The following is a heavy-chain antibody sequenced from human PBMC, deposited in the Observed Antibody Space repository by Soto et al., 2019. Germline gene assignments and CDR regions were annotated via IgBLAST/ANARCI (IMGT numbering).Heavy chain of an antibody. V-gene: IGHV4-59*01. CDR2: IYYSGST. Sequence: SETLSLTCTVSGGSISSYYWSWIRQPPGKGLEWIGYIYYSGSTNYNPSLKSRVTISVDTSKNQFSLKLSSVTAADAAVYYCARLVECITISDLAFYIWGKGTMVTVSS. CDR3: ARLVECITISDLAFYI. J-gene: IGHJ3*02. D-gene: IGHD3-3*01. CDR1: GGSISSYY.